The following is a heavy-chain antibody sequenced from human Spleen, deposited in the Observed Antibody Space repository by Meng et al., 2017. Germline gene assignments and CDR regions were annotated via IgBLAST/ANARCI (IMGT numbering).Heavy chain of an antibody. CDR2: INHSGST. CDR3: ARGPTTMAHDFDY. Sequence: QGPVQQWGAGVLKPSETPSLTCVVSGGSLSDYYWSWIRQPPGKGLEWIGEINHSGSTNYNPSLESRATISVDTSQNNLSLKLSSVTAADSAVYYCARGPTTMAHDFDYWGQGTLVTVSS. V-gene: IGHV4-34*01. J-gene: IGHJ4*02. CDR1: GGSLSDYY. D-gene: IGHD4-11*01.